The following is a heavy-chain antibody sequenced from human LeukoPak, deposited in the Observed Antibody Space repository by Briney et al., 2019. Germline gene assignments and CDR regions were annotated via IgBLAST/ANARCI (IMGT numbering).Heavy chain of an antibody. V-gene: IGHV4-31*03. J-gene: IGHJ4*02. D-gene: IGHD2-21*01. CDR3: AGRGASILWWSHYYFDY. Sequence: SETLSLTCTVSGGSISSGGYYWSWIRQHPGKGLEWIVYIYYSGSTYYNPSLKSRVTISVDTSKNQFSLKLSSVTAADTAVYYCAGRGASILWWSHYYFDYWGQGTLVTVSS. CDR1: GGSISSGGYY. CDR2: IYYSGST.